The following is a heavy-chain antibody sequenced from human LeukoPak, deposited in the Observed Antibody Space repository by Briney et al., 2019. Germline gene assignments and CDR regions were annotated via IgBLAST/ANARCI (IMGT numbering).Heavy chain of an antibody. CDR2: MNPNSGNT. D-gene: IGHD3-3*01. V-gene: IGHV1-8*01. CDR1: GYTFTSCD. J-gene: IGHJ5*02. CDR3: ARAPVLRFLEWFTPTGWFDP. Sequence: ASVKVSCKASGYTFTSCDINWVRQATGQGLEWMGWMNPNSGNTGYAQKFQGRVTMTRNTSISTAYMELSSLRSEDTAVYYCARAPVLRFLEWFTPTGWFDPWGQGTLVTVSS.